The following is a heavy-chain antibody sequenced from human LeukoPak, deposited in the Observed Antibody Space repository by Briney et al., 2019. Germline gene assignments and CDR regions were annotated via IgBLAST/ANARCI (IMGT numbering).Heavy chain of an antibody. J-gene: IGHJ4*02. CDR2: MKQDGREK. CDR1: GFTFSDYW. CDR3: ARGAGVFDY. D-gene: IGHD3-10*01. Sequence: GSLRLACAASGFTFSDYWMTWVRQAPGKGLEWVANMKQDGREKWYVDSVKGRFTISRDNAKNSLYLQMNSLRAEDTAVYYCARGAGVFDYWGQGTLVTVSS. V-gene: IGHV3-7*01.